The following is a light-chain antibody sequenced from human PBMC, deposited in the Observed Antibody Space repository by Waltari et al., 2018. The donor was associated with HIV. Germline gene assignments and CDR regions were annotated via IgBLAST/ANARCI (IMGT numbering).Light chain of an antibody. CDR2: QGS. CDR3: QAWDANHAV. CDR1: QLADKF. J-gene: IGLJ2*01. Sequence: TQPPSVSVPSGQTASIPCSGEQLADKFPCWYQKKPGQPPILLVYQGSRRPSGIPERFSASKSANTATLTIRGAQPLDEADYFCQAWDANHAVFGGGTTLTVL. V-gene: IGLV3-1*01.